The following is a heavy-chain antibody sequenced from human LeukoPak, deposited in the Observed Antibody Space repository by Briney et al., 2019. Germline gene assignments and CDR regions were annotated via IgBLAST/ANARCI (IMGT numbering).Heavy chain of an antibody. CDR2: IYHSGST. Sequence: SETLSLTCTVSGYSISSGYYWGWIRQPPGKGLEWIGSIYHSGSTYYNPSLKSRVTISVDTSKNQFSLKLSSVTAADTAVYYCARGTRKAAAVPDYWGQGTLVTVSS. D-gene: IGHD6-13*01. V-gene: IGHV4-38-2*02. CDR1: GYSISSGYY. J-gene: IGHJ4*02. CDR3: ARGTRKAAAVPDY.